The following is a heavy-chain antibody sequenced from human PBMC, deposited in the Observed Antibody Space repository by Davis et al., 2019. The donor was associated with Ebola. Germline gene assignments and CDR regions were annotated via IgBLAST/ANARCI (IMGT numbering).Heavy chain of an antibody. Sequence: HTGGSLRLSCAASGFTFSSYWMHWVRQAPGKGLVWVSRINSDGSSTSYADSVKGRFTISRDNAKNTLYLQMNSLRAEDTAVYYCASGVLMGLMGSWGQGTLVTVSS. CDR1: GFTFSSYW. V-gene: IGHV3-74*01. J-gene: IGHJ4*02. CDR2: INSDGSST. CDR3: ASGVLMGLMGS. D-gene: IGHD2-8*01.